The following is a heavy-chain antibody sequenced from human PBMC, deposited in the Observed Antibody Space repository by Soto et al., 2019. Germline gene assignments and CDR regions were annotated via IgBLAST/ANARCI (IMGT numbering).Heavy chain of an antibody. CDR2: ISAYNGNT. V-gene: IGHV1-18*01. D-gene: IGHD3-22*01. J-gene: IGHJ4*02. CDR1: GYTFTSYG. Sequence: QVQLVQSGAEVKKPGASVKVSCKASGYTFTSYGISWVRQAPGQGLEWMGWISAYNGNTNYAQKLQGRVTMTTDTATSTAYMELRSLRSDDTAVYYCARLYYYDSSGYPEDYWGQGTLVTVSS. CDR3: ARLYYYDSSGYPEDY.